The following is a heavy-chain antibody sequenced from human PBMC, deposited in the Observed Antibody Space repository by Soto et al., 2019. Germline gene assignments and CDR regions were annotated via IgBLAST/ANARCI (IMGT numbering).Heavy chain of an antibody. V-gene: IGHV1-18*01. CDR1: GYTFTSYG. CDR3: ARGLYLLGYCSSTSCYAGRWFDP. D-gene: IGHD2-2*01. J-gene: IGHJ5*02. Sequence: ASVKVSCKASGYTFTSYGISWVRQAPGQGLEWMGWISAYNGNTNYAQKLQGRVTMTTDTSTSTAYMELRSLRSDDTAVYYCARGLYLLGYCSSTSCYAGRWFDPWGQGTPVTVSS. CDR2: ISAYNGNT.